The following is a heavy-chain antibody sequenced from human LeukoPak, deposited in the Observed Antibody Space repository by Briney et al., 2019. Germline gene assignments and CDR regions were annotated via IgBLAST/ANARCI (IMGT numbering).Heavy chain of an antibody. CDR2: INPNSGGT. J-gene: IGHJ6*03. D-gene: IGHD1-1*01. CDR3: ARDLGRPYNWNDVTPAYMDV. V-gene: IGHV1-2*02. Sequence: ASVKVSCKASGYTFTGYYMHWVRQAPGQGLEWMGWINPNSGGTNYAQKFQGRVTMTRDTSISTAYMELSRLRSDDTAVYYCARDLGRPYNWNDVTPAYMDVWGKGTTVTVSS. CDR1: GYTFTGYY.